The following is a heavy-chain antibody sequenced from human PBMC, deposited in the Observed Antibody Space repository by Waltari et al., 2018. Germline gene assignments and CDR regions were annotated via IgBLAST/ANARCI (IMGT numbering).Heavy chain of an antibody. CDR3: ARGKRDYGSGSYYNSARGMDV. Sequence: QVQLQQWGAGLLKPSETLSLTCAVYGGSFSGYYWSWIRQPPGKGLEWIGEINHSGSTNYNPSLKSRVTISVDTSKNQFSLKLSSVTAADTAVYYCARGKRDYGSGSYYNSARGMDVWGQGTTVTVSS. V-gene: IGHV4-34*01. D-gene: IGHD3-10*01. J-gene: IGHJ6*02. CDR1: GGSFSGYY. CDR2: INHSGST.